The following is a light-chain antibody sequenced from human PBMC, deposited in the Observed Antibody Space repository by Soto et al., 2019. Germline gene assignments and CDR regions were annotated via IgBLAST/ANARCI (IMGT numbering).Light chain of an antibody. Sequence: QSALTQPPSASGSPGQSVTISCTGTSSDVGAYNSVSWYQQHPGKAPRLMIYEVNKRPSGVPDRFSGSKSGNMASLTVSGLQAEDEADYYCNSHGGSNNFWVFGGGTKL. CDR2: EVN. CDR3: NSHGGSNNFWV. J-gene: IGLJ3*02. CDR1: SSDVGAYNS. V-gene: IGLV2-8*01.